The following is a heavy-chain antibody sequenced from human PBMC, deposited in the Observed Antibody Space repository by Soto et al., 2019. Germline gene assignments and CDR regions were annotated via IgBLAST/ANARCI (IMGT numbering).Heavy chain of an antibody. V-gene: IGHV4-34*01. CDR2: INHSGST. CDR3: ARGGPKNYDFCSGSRARWFDP. J-gene: IGHJ5*02. D-gene: IGHD3-3*01. Sequence: SETLSLTCAVYGGSFSGYYWSWIRQPPGKGLEWIGEINHSGSTNHNPSLKSRVTISVDTSKNQVSLKLSSVTAADTAVYYCARGGPKNYDFCSGSRARWFDPWGQGTLVT. CDR1: GGSFSGYY.